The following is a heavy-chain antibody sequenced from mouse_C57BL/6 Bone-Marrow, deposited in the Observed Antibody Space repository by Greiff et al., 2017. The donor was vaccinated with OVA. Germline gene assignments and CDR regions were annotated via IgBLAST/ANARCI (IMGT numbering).Heavy chain of an antibody. D-gene: IGHD1-1*02. Sequence: VQLKESGGGLVKPGGSLKLSCAASGFTFSSYAMSWVRQTPEKRLEWVATISDGGSYTYYPDNVKGRFTISRDNAKNNLYLQMSHLKSEDTAMYYCARDRGGDYWGQGTTLTVSS. CDR3: ARDRGGDY. J-gene: IGHJ2*01. CDR2: ISDGGSYT. CDR1: GFTFSSYA. V-gene: IGHV5-4*01.